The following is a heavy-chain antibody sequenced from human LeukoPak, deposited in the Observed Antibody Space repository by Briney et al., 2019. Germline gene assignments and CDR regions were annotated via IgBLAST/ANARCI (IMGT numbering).Heavy chain of an antibody. CDR3: AKAVVGAIAQALYFDY. CDR2: ISWNSGSI. D-gene: IGHD1-26*01. J-gene: IGHJ4*02. CDR1: GFTFDDYA. Sequence: QSGGSLRLSCAASGFTFDDYAMHWVRQAPGKGLEWVSGISWNSGSIGYADSVKGRFTISRDNAKNSLYLQMNSLRAEDTALYYCAKAVVGAIAQALYFDYWGQGTLVTVSS. V-gene: IGHV3-9*01.